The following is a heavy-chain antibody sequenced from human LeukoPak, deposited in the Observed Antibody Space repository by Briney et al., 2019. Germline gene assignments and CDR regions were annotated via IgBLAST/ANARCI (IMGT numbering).Heavy chain of an antibody. J-gene: IGHJ4*02. Sequence: GGSLRLSCAASGFSVSNRYMSWVRLAPGKGLEWVSVIYDGGSTYYADSVRGRFTISRDNSKNTVYLQMDSLRAEDTAVYYCARGYYDILTGDYYFDYWGQGTQVTVSS. D-gene: IGHD3-9*01. CDR1: GFSVSNRY. CDR2: IYDGGST. CDR3: ARGYYDILTGDYYFDY. V-gene: IGHV3-53*01.